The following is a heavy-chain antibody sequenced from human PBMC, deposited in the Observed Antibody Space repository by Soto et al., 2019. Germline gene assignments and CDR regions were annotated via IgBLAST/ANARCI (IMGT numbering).Heavy chain of an antibody. J-gene: IGHJ4*02. V-gene: IGHV3-23*01. Sequence: PGGSLRLSCAASGFTFSSYAMSWVRQAPGKGLEWVSTINDSGGSTYNADSVKGRFTISRDNSKNTLYLQLNSLRVEDTAVYYCAKLSGTTFHWGQGTPVTVSS. CDR3: AKLSGTTFH. CDR2: INDSGGST. D-gene: IGHD1-7*01. CDR1: GFTFSSYA.